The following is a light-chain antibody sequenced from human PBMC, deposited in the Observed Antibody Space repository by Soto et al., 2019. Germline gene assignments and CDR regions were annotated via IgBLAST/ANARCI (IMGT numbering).Light chain of an antibody. J-gene: IGKJ1*01. Sequence: EIVLTQFPGTLSLSPGERATLSCRASQSVGRNYVAWYQQKPGQAPRVIIYAASNRASGIPDRFSGSGSGSDFTLTISRLEPEDFAVYYCQQYCTSPWAFGQGTKVEIK. CDR1: QSVGRNY. CDR3: QQYCTSPWA. V-gene: IGKV3-20*01. CDR2: AAS.